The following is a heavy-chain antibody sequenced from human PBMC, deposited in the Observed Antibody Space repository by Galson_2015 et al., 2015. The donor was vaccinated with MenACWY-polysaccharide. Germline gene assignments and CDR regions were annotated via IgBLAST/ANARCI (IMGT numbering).Heavy chain of an antibody. J-gene: IGHJ6*02. CDR1: GGSFNGLY. V-gene: IGHV4-34*01. CDR2: INHSGDT. Sequence: ETLSLTCAVHGGSFNGLYWSWIRQTPGKGLEWIGEINHSGDTNYNPSLKSRVSLVVDTSQNQFSLRVTTVTAADTSVYYCARGGRQDYYDSGTIYSYFSYAGLDVWGRGTTVTVSS. CDR3: ARGGRQDYYDSGTIYSYFSYAGLDV. D-gene: IGHD3-10*01.